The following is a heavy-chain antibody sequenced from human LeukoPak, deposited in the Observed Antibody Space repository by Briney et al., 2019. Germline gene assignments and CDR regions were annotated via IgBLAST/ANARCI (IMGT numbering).Heavy chain of an antibody. J-gene: IGHJ6*02. CDR3: ARDSLWFGYGMDV. V-gene: IGHV1-18*01. CDR1: GGTFSSYA. Sequence: GASVKVSCKASGGTFSSYAISWVRQAPGQGLEWMGWISAYNGNTNYAQKLQGRVTMTTDTSTSTAYMELRSLRSDDTAVYYCARDSLWFGYGMDVWGQGTTVTVSS. CDR2: ISAYNGNT. D-gene: IGHD3-10*01.